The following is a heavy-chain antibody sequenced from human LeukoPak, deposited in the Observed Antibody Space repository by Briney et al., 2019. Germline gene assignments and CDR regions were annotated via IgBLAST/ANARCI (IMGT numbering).Heavy chain of an antibody. CDR3: ARSEMGYYNYYMDV. CDR1: GFTFSRYS. CDR2: ISISSNYI. Sequence: PGGSLRLSCAASGFTFSRYSMNWVRQAPGKGLEWVSSISISSNYIYYSDSVKGRFTISRDNAKNSLYLQMNSLRVEDTAVYYCARSEMGYYNYYMDVWGKGTTVTISS. V-gene: IGHV3-21*06. J-gene: IGHJ6*03. D-gene: IGHD5-24*01.